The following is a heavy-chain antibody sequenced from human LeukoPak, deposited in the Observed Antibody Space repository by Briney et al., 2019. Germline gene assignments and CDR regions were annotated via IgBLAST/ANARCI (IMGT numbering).Heavy chain of an antibody. Sequence: SQTLSLTCTVSGGSISSSSYYWGWIRQPPGKGLEWIGSIYYSGSTYYNPSLKSRVTISVDTSKNQFSLKLSSVTAADTAVYYCARVGISSGPIIDYWGQGTLVTVSS. D-gene: IGHD6-19*01. CDR2: IYYSGST. V-gene: IGHV4-39*07. J-gene: IGHJ4*02. CDR3: ARVGISSGPIIDY. CDR1: GGSISSSSYY.